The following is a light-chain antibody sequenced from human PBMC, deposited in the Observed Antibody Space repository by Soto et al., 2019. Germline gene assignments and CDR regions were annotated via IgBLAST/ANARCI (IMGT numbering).Light chain of an antibody. V-gene: IGLV2-14*01. CDR3: SSYTSSSTHV. CDR1: STAVGVHSH. CDR2: EVS. J-gene: IGLJ1*01. Sequence: QSALTQPASVSGSPGKSITISCTGTSTAVGVHSHVCCYHQHQGKAHKLLSYEVSNGPSGVSNRFAGSKSGNTASLTISGLQAEDEADYYCSSYTSSSTHVCGTGTKVTVL.